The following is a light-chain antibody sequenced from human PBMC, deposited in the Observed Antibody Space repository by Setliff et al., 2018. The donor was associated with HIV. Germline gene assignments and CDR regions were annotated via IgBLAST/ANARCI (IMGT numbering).Light chain of an antibody. CDR3: LSYTSASTWV. CDR1: NTDIGAYKY. J-gene: IGLJ3*02. CDR2: DVS. Sequence: QSVLTQPVSLSGSPGQSITISCTGTNTDIGAYKYVSWYQQLPGRAPKLIIYDVSSRPSGVSSRFSGSKSGNTASLTISGLHSDDEADYYCLSYTSASTWVFGGGTKVTVL. V-gene: IGLV2-14*03.